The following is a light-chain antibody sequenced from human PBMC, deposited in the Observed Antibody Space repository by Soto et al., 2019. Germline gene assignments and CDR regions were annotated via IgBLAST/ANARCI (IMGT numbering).Light chain of an antibody. CDR1: SSDVGGYNY. V-gene: IGLV2-14*01. CDR3: SSYTTSSTWV. Sequence: QSALTQPASVSGSPGQSITISCTGTSSDVGGYNYVSWYQQHPGKAPKLIIYEVSNRPSGVSNRFSGSKSGNTASLTISGLQAEDEADYYCSSYTTSSTWVFGGGTKLNVL. CDR2: EVS. J-gene: IGLJ3*02.